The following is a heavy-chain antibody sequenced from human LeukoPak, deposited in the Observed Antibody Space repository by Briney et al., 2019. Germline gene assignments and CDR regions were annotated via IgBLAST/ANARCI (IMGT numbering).Heavy chain of an antibody. V-gene: IGHV3-74*01. CDR2: INSDGSWT. Sequence: GGSLRLSCAASGNYWMHWVRQAPGKGLVWVSHINSDGSWTGYADSVKGRFTISKDNAKNTMYLQMNNLRAEDTAVYYCVSFYETYWGRGTLVTVSS. CDR1: GNYW. J-gene: IGHJ4*02. CDR3: VSFYETY. D-gene: IGHD2-2*01.